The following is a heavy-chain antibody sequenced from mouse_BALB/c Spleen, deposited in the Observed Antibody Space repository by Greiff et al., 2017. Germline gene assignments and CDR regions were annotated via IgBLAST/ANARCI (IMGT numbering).Heavy chain of an antibody. CDR1: GYTFTDYN. Sequence: VQLKQSGPELVKPGASVKISCKASGYTFTDYNMHWVKQSHGKSLEWIGYIYPYNGGTGYNQKFKSKATLTVDNSSSTAYMELRSLTSEDSAVYYCARDYGTPYYAMDYWGQGTSVTVSS. CDR2: IYPYNGGT. V-gene: IGHV1S29*02. CDR3: ARDYGTPYYAMDY. D-gene: IGHD1-1*01. J-gene: IGHJ4*01.